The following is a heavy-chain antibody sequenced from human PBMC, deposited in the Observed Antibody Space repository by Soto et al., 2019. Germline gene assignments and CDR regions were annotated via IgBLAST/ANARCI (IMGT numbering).Heavy chain of an antibody. J-gene: IGHJ5*02. CDR2: INPNSCGT. D-gene: IGHD3-10*01. Sequence: QVQLVQSGAEVKNPGASVKVSCTASGYTFTVYYMHWVRQSPGQGLEWMGWINPNSCGTNYAQKFQGWVTMTSNTSISTASRDLSRLRSDEKAVYYCESTFSGYGSGSLRFDPWGQGTLVTVS. V-gene: IGHV1-2*04. CDR3: ESTFSGYGSGSLRFDP. CDR1: GYTFTVYY.